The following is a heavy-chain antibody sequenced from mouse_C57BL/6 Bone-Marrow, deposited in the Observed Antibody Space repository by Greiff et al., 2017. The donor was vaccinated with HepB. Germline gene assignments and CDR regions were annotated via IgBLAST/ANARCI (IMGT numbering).Heavy chain of an antibody. CDR1: GFTFSDYY. V-gene: IGHV5-12*01. CDR3: ARNGFAY. CDR2: ISNGGGST. Sequence: EVQLVESGGGLVQPGGSLKLSCAASGFTFSDYYMYWVRQTPEKRLEWVAYISNGGGSTYYPDTVKGRFTISRDNAKNTLYLQMSRLKSEDTAMYYCARNGFAYWGQGTLVTVSA. J-gene: IGHJ3*01.